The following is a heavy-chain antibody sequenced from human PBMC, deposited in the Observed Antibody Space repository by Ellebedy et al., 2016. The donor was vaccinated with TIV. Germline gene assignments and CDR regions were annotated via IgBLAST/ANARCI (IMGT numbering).Heavy chain of an antibody. D-gene: IGHD5-12*01. CDR1: GGTFSSYA. V-gene: IGHV1-69*04. Sequence: ASVKVSCKASGGTFSSYAIGWVRQAPGQGLEWMGRIIPILGIANYAQKFQGRVTISADKSTGTSFMELSSLRSEDTATYYCATWAAHSGFSGTFQGPFDYWGQGTLVTVSS. J-gene: IGHJ4*02. CDR2: IIPILGIA. CDR3: ATWAAHSGFSGTFQGPFDY.